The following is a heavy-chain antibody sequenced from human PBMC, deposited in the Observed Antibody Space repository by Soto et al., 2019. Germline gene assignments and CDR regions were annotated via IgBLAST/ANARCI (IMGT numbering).Heavy chain of an antibody. CDR1: GFTFSSYA. V-gene: IGHV3-64*01. J-gene: IGHJ4*02. CDR3: ARLGTTYYFDY. CDR2: INSNGGST. Sequence: EVQLVESGGGLVQPGGSLRLSCAASGFTFSSYAMHWVRQAPGKGLECVSAINSNGGSTCYANSVKGRFTISRDNSKNTLYLQMGSLGAEDRAVYYCARLGTTYYFDYWGQGTLVTVSS. D-gene: IGHD4-17*01.